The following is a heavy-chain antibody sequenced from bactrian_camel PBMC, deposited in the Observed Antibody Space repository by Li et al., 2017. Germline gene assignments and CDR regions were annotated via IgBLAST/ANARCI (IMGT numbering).Heavy chain of an antibody. CDR3: ATRRRASTGCLIRGLIDT. V-gene: IGHV3S53*01. D-gene: IGHD5*01. CDR2: IDSDGSA. CDR1: GNTLTSSC. J-gene: IGHJ4*01. Sequence: VQLVESGGGLVQTGGSLRLSCVASGNTLTSSCMAWLRQVPGKPREMVARIDSDGSAAYSDSVKGRFTISKGNAKNTLFLQMSSLKPDDTAIYYCATRRRASTGCLIRGLIDTWGQGTQVTVS.